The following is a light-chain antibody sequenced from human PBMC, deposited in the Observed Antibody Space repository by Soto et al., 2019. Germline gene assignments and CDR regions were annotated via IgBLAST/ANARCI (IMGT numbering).Light chain of an antibody. V-gene: IGKV1-8*01. J-gene: IGKJ1*01. CDR1: QGISSY. CDR3: QQYYSYPRA. CDR2: AAS. Sequence: AIRMTQSPSSFSASTGDRVTITCRASQGISSYLAWHQQKPGKAPKLLIYAASTLQSGVPSRFSGSGSGTDFTFTISCLQSEDFATYYCQQYYSYPRAFGQGTKVDIK.